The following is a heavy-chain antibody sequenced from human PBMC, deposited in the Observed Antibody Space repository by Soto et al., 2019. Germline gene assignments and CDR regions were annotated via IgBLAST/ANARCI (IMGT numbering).Heavy chain of an antibody. J-gene: IGHJ4*02. V-gene: IGHV4-31*03. CDR2: IYYSGST. CDR1: GGSISSGGYY. CDR3: ARTEVVSDSYYFDY. D-gene: IGHD2-15*01. Sequence: SDTLSLTCTVSGGSISSGGYYWSWIRQHPGKGLEWIGYIYYSGSTYYNPSLKSRVTISVDTSKNQFSLKLSSVTAADTAVYYCARTEVVSDSYYFDYWGQGTLVTVSS.